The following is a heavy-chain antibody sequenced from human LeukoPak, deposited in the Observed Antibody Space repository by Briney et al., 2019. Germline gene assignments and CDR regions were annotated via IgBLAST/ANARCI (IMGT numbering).Heavy chain of an antibody. CDR1: GFSFSTYA. CDR2: ISTTSSYI. Sequence: GGSLRLSCAASGFSFSTYAISWVRQAPGKGLEWVSCISTTSSYIFYADSVRGRFTISRDNAKNSLYLQMDSLRAEDTAVYYCAKGSPCSSTSCYYYMDVWGKGTTVTVSS. V-gene: IGHV3-21*01. J-gene: IGHJ6*03. D-gene: IGHD2-2*01. CDR3: AKGSPCSSTSCYYYMDV.